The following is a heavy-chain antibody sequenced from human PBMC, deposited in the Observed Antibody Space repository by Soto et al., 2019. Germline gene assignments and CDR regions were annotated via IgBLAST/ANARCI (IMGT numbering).Heavy chain of an antibody. CDR3: TTEQTLIIMVRGVTDAFDI. CDR1: GFTFSNAW. D-gene: IGHD3-10*01. J-gene: IGHJ3*02. CDR2: IKSKTDGGTT. V-gene: IGHV3-15*01. Sequence: GGSLRLSCAASGFTFSNAWMSWVRQAPGKGLEWVGRIKSKTDGGTTDYAAPVKGRFTISRDDSKNTLYLQMNSLKTEDTAVYYCTTEQTLIIMVRGVTDAFDIWGQGTMVTVSS.